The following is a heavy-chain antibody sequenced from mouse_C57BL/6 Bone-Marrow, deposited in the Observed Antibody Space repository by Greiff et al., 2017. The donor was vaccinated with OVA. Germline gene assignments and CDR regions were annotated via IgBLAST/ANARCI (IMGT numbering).Heavy chain of an antibody. CDR1: GFTFSSYG. V-gene: IGHV5-6*01. J-gene: IGHJ4*01. CDR2: ISSGGSYT. CDR3: ARQRGRSYAMDY. D-gene: IGHD3-3*01. Sequence: EVKLMESGGDLVKPGGSLKLSCAASGFTFSSYGMSWVRQTPDKRLEWVATISSGGSYTYYPDSVKGRFTISRDNAKNTLYLQMSSLKSEDTAMYYCARQRGRSYAMDYWGQGTSVTVSS.